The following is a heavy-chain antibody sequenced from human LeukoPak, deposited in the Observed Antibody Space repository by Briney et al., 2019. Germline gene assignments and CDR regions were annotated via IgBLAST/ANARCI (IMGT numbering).Heavy chain of an antibody. D-gene: IGHD2-8*01. Sequence: SETLSLTCTVSGGSISSHYWSWIRQPPGKGLEWIGYVYNSGSTNYNPSLKSRVTISVDTSKNQFSLKWSSGTAADTAVYYCARADCTDGLCYKFYFDLWGQGTLVTVSS. CDR3: ARADCTDGLCYKFYFDL. CDR2: VYNSGST. CDR1: GGSISSHY. J-gene: IGHJ4*02. V-gene: IGHV4-59*11.